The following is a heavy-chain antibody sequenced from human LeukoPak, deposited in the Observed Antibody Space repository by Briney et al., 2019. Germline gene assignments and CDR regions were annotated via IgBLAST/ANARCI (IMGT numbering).Heavy chain of an antibody. CDR1: GGSMSDYY. J-gene: IGHJ4*02. V-gene: IGHV4-59*08. CDR2: IYYSGSA. CDR3: ARRGYFDY. Sequence: SETLSLTCTVSGGSMSDYYWGWIRQPPGKRLEWIGHIYYSGSAYYNPSLKSRVPISINTSKNQFSLKLTSVTAADTAIYYCARRGYFDYWGQGILVTVSA.